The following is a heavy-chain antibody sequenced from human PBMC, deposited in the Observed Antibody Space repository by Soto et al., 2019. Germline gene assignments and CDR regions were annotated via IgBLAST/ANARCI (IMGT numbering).Heavy chain of an antibody. CDR1: GFTFSSYS. CDR3: ARDRSIDDYIWGSYLDAFDI. J-gene: IGHJ3*02. D-gene: IGHD3-16*01. V-gene: IGHV3-21*01. CDR2: ISSSSSYI. Sequence: GGSLRLSCAASGFTFSSYSMNWVRQAPGKGLEWVSSISSSSSYIYYADSVKGRFTISRDNAKNSLYLQMNSLRAEDTAVYYCARDRSIDDYIWGSYLDAFDIWGQGTMVTVSS.